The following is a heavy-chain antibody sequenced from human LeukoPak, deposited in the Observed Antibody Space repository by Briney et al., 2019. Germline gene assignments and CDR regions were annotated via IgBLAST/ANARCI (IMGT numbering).Heavy chain of an antibody. V-gene: IGHV3-30*18. D-gene: IGHD3-10*01. CDR2: ISYDGSNK. CDR1: GFTFSSYG. CDR3: AKDIHYYGSGSSPLDY. Sequence: GGSLRLSCAASGFTFSSYGMHWVRQAPGKGLEWVAVISYDGSNKYYADSVKGRFTISRDNSKNTLYLQMNSLRAEDTAVYYCAKDIHYYGSGSSPLDYWGQGTLVTASS. J-gene: IGHJ4*02.